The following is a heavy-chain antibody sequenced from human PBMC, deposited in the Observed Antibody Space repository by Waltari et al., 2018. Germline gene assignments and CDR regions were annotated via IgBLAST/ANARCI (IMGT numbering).Heavy chain of an antibody. CDR1: GFTFSRFW. D-gene: IGHD3-16*01. Sequence: EVQLVESGGGLVQPGGSLRLSCAASGFTFSRFWMSWVRQVPGKGLEGVANIYQDGTVTNYVDSGKGRFTTSRDNARNSLYLQMNSLRVDDTAVYYCVRDDDGGMGAVWGQGTTVTVSS. V-gene: IGHV3-7*01. J-gene: IGHJ6*02. CDR3: VRDDDGGMGAV. CDR2: IYQDGTVT.